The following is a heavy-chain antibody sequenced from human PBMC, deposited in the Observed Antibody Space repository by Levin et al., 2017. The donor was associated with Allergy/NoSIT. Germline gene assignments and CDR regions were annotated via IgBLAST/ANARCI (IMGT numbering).Heavy chain of an antibody. CDR3: ASYQYYDILTGYDDAFDI. D-gene: IGHD3-9*01. CDR1: GYTFTSYG. Sequence: ASVKVSCKASGYTFTSYGISWVRQAPGQGLEWMGWISAYNGNTNYAQKLQGRVTMTTDTSTSTAYMELRSLRSDDTAVYYCASYQYYDILTGYDDAFDIWGQGTMVTVSS. J-gene: IGHJ3*02. V-gene: IGHV1-18*01. CDR2: ISAYNGNT.